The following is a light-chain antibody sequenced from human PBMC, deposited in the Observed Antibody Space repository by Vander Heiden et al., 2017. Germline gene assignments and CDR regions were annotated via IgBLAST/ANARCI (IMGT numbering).Light chain of an antibody. CDR2: GAS. CDR1: QSVSSSY. CDR3: QQDGSSTP. V-gene: IGKV3-20*01. J-gene: IGKJ5*01. Sequence: EIVLTQSPGTLSLSPGERATLSCRASQSVSSSYLAWYQQKPGQTPRLLIYGASSRANGIPDRFSGSGSGTDFTLTSSRVEPEDFAVYYWQQDGSSTPFGQGTRMEIK.